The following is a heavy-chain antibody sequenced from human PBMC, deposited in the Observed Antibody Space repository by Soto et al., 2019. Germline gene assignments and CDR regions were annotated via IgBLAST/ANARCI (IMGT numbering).Heavy chain of an antibody. D-gene: IGHD3-9*01. CDR3: ARASNYYDILTGYYPGTTNYYYYYGMDV. J-gene: IGHJ6*02. CDR2: IIPIFGTA. V-gene: IGHV1-69*13. CDR1: GGTFGSYA. Sequence: SVKVSCKASGGTFGSYAISWVRQAPGQGLEWMGGIIPIFGTANYAQKFQGRVTITADESTSTAYMELSSLRSEDTAVYYCARASNYYDILTGYYPGTTNYYYYYGMDVWGQGTTVTVS.